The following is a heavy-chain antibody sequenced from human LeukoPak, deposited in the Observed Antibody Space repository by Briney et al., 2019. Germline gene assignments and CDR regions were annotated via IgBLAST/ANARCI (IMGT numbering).Heavy chain of an antibody. CDR3: ARDPVGRYFDWLSPGDYYYYMDV. Sequence: SETLSLTCTVSGGSISSGSYYWSWIRQPAGKGLEWIGRIYTSGSTNYNPSLKSRVAISVDTSKNQLSLKLSSVTAADTAVYYCARDPVGRYFDWLSPGDYYYYMDVWGKGTTVTVSS. V-gene: IGHV4-61*02. D-gene: IGHD3-9*01. J-gene: IGHJ6*03. CDR2: IYTSGST. CDR1: GGSISSGSYY.